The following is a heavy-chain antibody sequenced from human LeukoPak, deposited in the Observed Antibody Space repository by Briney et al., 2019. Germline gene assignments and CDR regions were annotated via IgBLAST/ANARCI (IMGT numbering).Heavy chain of an antibody. V-gene: IGHV1-69*13. J-gene: IGHJ4*02. D-gene: IGHD5-12*01. CDR1: GGDFSTFG. CDR3: ARLPLGYTYGY. CDR2: IIPVFRTA. Sequence: ASVKVSCKASGGDFSTFGIHWVRQAPGQGFVWMGGIIPVFRTANYAQKWKGRVTITADESSTTAYMELSSLRSEDTAVYYCARLPLGYTYGYWGQGTLVTVSS.